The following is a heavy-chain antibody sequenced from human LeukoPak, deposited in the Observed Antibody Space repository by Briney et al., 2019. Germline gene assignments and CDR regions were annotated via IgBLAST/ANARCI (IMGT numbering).Heavy chain of an antibody. V-gene: IGHV3-11*06. CDR1: GFTFSNYY. Sequence: GGSLRLSCAASGFTFSNYYMSWIRQAPGKGLEWVSYISSSSSYTNYADSVKGRFTISRDNAKNSLYLQMNSLRAEDTAVYYCARAPHYSNYGPYYYGMDVWGQGTTVTVSS. CDR3: ARAPHYSNYGPYYYGMDV. D-gene: IGHD4-11*01. J-gene: IGHJ6*02. CDR2: ISSSSSYT.